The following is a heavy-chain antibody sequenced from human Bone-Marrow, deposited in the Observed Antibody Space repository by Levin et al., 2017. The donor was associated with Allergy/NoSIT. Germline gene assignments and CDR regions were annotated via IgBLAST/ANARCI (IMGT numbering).Heavy chain of an antibody. CDR1: GFTFDKYA. CDR2: ISANGVER. J-gene: IGHJ4*02. CDR3: AKGGRSDY. V-gene: IGHV3-23*01. Sequence: SCEASGFTFDKYAMSWVRQAPGKGLEWVSSISANGVERHFTDSVKGRFTISRDNSKNTLYLHVNSLRDEDTALYFCAKGGRSDYWGQGSQVIVSS.